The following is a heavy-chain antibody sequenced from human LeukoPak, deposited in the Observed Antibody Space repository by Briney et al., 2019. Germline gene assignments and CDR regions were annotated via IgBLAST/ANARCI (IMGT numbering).Heavy chain of an antibody. CDR3: AKGTTLAIF. V-gene: IGHV3-23*01. Sequence: GGSLRLSCETSGFTFSSYGMNWVRQAPGKGLEWVSSISGSGILTYYADSVKGRFTIFRDNSKNTLYLQMHSLRAEDTAVYYCAKGTTLAIFGGQGTLVTVSS. CDR2: ISGSGILT. D-gene: IGHD2-21*01. J-gene: IGHJ4*02. CDR1: GFTFSSYG.